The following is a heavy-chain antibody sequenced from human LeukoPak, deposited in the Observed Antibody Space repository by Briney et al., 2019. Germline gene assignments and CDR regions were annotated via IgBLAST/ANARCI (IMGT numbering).Heavy chain of an antibody. CDR1: GGSISSYY. CDR2: IYTSGST. J-gene: IGHJ3*02. D-gene: IGHD5-12*01. CDR3: ARDLAWLGPENDAFDI. V-gene: IGHV4-4*07. Sequence: SETLSLTCTVSGGSISSYYWSWIRQPAGKGLEWIGRIYTSGSTNYNPSLKSRVTMSVDTSKNQFSLKLSSVTAADTAVYHCARDLAWLGPENDAFDIWGQGTMVTVSS.